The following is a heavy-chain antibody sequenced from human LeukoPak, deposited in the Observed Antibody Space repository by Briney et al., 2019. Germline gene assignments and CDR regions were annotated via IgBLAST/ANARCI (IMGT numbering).Heavy chain of an antibody. J-gene: IGHJ5*02. D-gene: IGHD3-10*01. V-gene: IGHV3-9*01. CDR3: ARDRGLLWFGESPFDP. CDR2: ISWNSGSI. CDR1: GFTFDDYA. Sequence: GGSLRLSCAASGFTFDDYAMHWVRQAPGKGLEWVSGISWNSGSIGYADPVKGRFTISRDNAKNSLYLQMNSLRAEDTAVYYCARDRGLLWFGESPFDPWGQGTLVTVSS.